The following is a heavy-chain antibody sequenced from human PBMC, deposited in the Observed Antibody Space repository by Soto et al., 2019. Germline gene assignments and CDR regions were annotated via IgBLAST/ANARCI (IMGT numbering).Heavy chain of an antibody. D-gene: IGHD2-21*01. Sequence: SLSLSFAASGFTFSNYAMLLVRQAPGKGLEWVAVIWYDGSNKNYADSVKGRFTISRDNSKNTLYLQMNSLRAEDTAVYYCASGYYYFDFWGQGTPVTVYS. J-gene: IGHJ4*02. CDR3: ASGYYYFDF. CDR2: IWYDGSNK. V-gene: IGHV3-33*01. CDR1: GFTFSNYA.